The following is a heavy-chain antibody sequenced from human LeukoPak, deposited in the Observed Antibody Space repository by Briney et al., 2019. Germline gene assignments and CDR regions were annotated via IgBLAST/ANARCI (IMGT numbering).Heavy chain of an antibody. CDR1: GDSITSHY. D-gene: IGHD3-22*01. J-gene: IGHJ4*02. CDR2: MYYTGIT. V-gene: IGHV4-59*11. Sequence: PSETLSLTCNVSGDSITSHYWNWIRQPLGKGLEWVGYMYYTGITKYNPSLKSRVTMSVDTSKNQFFLRLSSVTATDTAVYHCARSVDYFDNTGPHMMFDYWGPGSLVTVSS. CDR3: ARSVDYFDNTGPHMMFDY.